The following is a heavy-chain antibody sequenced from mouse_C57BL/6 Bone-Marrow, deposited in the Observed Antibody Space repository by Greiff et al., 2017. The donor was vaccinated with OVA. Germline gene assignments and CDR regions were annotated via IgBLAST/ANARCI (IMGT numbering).Heavy chain of an antibody. J-gene: IGHJ3*01. CDR3: VRFESLLLRGSWFSY. Sequence: QVQLQQPGAELVKPGASVKMSCKASGYTFTSYWITWVKQRPGQGLEWIGDIYPGSGSTNYNEKFKSKATLTVDTSSSTAYMQLSSLTSEDSAVYYCVRFESLLLRGSWFSYWGQGTLVTVSA. CDR1: GYTFTSYW. V-gene: IGHV1-55*01. D-gene: IGHD1-1*01. CDR2: IYPGSGST.